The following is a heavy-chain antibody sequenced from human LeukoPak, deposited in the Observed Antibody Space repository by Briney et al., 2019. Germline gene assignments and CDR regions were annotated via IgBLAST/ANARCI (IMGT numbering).Heavy chain of an antibody. Sequence: GGSLRLSCGVSGFIFSDYGMHWVRQAPGKGLEWVASIRFDGSNNYYADSVKGRFTISRDNSRNTLYLQMNSLRPEDTALCYCAKEWYVGSPPDYWGQGTQVTVSS. CDR1: GFIFSDYG. CDR3: AKEWYVGSPPDY. CDR2: IRFDGSNN. D-gene: IGHD3-10*01. V-gene: IGHV3-30*02. J-gene: IGHJ4*02.